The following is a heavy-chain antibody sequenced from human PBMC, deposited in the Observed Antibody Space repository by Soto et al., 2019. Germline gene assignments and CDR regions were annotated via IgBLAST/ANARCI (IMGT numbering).Heavy chain of an antibody. CDR3: ARAPSWTAGPVDY. V-gene: IGHV3-66*01. D-gene: IGHD6-25*01. Sequence: EVQLVESGGGLVQPGGSLRLSCAASGFTVSSNYMSWVRQAPGKGPEWVSVTYSGGSTYYADSVKGRFTISRDNSKNTLYLQMNSLRAEDTAVYYCARAPSWTAGPVDYWGQGTLVTVSS. CDR2: TYSGGST. CDR1: GFTVSSNY. J-gene: IGHJ4*02.